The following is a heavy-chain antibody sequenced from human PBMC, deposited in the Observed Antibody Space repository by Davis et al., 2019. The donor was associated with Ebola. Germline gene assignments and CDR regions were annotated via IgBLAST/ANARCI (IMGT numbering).Heavy chain of an antibody. D-gene: IGHD3-22*01. J-gene: IGHJ3*02. CDR3: ARSRQMTMIVVVIPEAFNS. V-gene: IGHV3-7*01. CDR2: IKQDGSEK. Sequence: GESLKISCAASGFNFGDDWMSWVRQVPGRRPEWVASIKQDGSEKYYVDSVKGRFAISRDNAKKSFYLQMNNLRGEDTAVYYCARSRQMTMIVVVIPEAFNSWEQGTMVTVSS. CDR1: GFNFGDDW.